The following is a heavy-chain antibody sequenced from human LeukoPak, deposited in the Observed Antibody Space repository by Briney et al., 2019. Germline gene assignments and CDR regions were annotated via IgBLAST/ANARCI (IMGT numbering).Heavy chain of an antibody. CDR3: AKLTHYYYDSSGYYGY. CDR2: ISGSGGST. CDR1: GFTFSSYA. Sequence: GGSLRLSCAASGFTFSSYAMSWVRQAPGKGLEWVSAISGSGGSTYYADSVRGRFTISRDNSKNTLYLQVNSLRAEDTAVYYCAKLTHYYYDSSGYYGYWGQGTLVTVSS. D-gene: IGHD3-22*01. J-gene: IGHJ4*02. V-gene: IGHV3-23*01.